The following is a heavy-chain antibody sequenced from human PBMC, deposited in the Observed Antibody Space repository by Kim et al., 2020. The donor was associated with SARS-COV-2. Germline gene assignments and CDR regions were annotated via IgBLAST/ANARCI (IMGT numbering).Heavy chain of an antibody. V-gene: IGHV4-34*01. CDR2: IHQSGTT. J-gene: IGHJ6*02. CDR1: GGSFSGHY. Sequence: SETLSLTCAVYGGSFSGHYWGWIRQPPGKGLELIGEIHQSGTTKYNPSLKSRVTISIDTSKNQFSLRMSSVTAADTGFYYCARGRAGVVPAPILGIGPHYDYFIMDVWGHGTTVTVSS. D-gene: IGHD2-2*02. CDR3: ARGRAGVVPAPILGIGPHYDYFIMDV.